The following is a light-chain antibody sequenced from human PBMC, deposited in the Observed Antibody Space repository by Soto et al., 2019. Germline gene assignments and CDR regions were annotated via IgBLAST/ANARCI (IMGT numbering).Light chain of an antibody. CDR2: VAS. J-gene: IGKJ4*01. CDR3: QQYDTLPLT. V-gene: IGKV3-20*01. Sequence: EIVLTQSPGTLPLSPGGRATLSCRCVESVIGGRLAWYRHEPVQCPGRLVYVASRRATGFPDRFSGSGSGTDFTLTISGLEPEDFAVYYCQQYDTLPLTFGGGTKV. CDR1: ESVIGGR.